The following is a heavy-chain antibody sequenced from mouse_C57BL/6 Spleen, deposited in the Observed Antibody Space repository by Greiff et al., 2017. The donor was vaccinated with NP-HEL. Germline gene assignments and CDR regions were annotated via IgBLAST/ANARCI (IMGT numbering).Heavy chain of an antibody. CDR2: IYPGSGST. Sequence: QVQLQQPGAELVKPGASVKMSCKASGYTFTSYWITWVKQRPGQGLEWIGDIYPGSGSTTYNEKFKSKATLTVDTSSSTAYMQLSSLTSEDSAVYYCARYLTYDGNYGDYWGQGTTLTVSS. J-gene: IGHJ2*01. V-gene: IGHV1-55*01. CDR1: GYTFTSYW. CDR3: ARYLTYDGNYGDY. D-gene: IGHD2-10*01.